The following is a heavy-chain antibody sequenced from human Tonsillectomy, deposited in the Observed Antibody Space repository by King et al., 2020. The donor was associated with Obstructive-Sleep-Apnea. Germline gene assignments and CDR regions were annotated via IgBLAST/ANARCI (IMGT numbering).Heavy chain of an antibody. CDR2: IKQDGSEK. V-gene: IGHV3-7*01. CDR1: GFTFTIYW. J-gene: IGHJ4*02. Sequence: VQLVESGGGLVQPGGSLRLSCAASGFTFTIYWMTWVRQAPGKGLEGVANIKQDGSEKYYVDSVKGRFTISRDNAKNSLYLQMNSLRAEDTAVYYCARDAPYSGSYWHYFDYWGQGTLVTVSS. D-gene: IGHD1-26*01. CDR3: ARDAPYSGSYWHYFDY.